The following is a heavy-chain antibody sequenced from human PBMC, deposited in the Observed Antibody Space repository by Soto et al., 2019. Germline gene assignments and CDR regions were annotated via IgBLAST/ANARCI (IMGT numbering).Heavy chain of an antibody. CDR3: ARDGSGYPLDY. V-gene: IGHV1-69*01. D-gene: IGHD3-22*01. Sequence: APGQGLEWMGGIIPIFGTANYAQKFQGRVTITADESTSTAYMELSSLRSEDTAVYYCARDGSGYPLDYWGQGTLVTVSS. J-gene: IGHJ4*02. CDR2: IIPIFGTA.